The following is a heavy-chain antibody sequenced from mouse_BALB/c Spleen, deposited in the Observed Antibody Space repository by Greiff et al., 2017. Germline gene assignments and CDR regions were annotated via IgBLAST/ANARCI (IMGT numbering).Heavy chain of an antibody. V-gene: IGHV1S29*02. D-gene: IGHD1-2*01. CDR2: IYPYNGGT. CDR1: GYTFTDYN. Sequence: EVQLQQSGPELVKPGASVKISCKASGYTFTDYNMHWVKQSHGKSLEWIGYIYPYNGGTGYNQKFKSKATLTVDNSSSTAYMELRSLTSEDSAVYYCASGGHYYGDYWGQGTTLTVSS. CDR3: ASGGHYYGDY. J-gene: IGHJ2*01.